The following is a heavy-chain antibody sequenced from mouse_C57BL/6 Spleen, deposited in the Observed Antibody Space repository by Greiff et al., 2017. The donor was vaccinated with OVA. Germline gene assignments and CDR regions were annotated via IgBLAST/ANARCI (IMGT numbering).Heavy chain of an antibody. Sequence: QVQLKESGPELVKPGASVKISCKASGYAFSSSWMNWVKQRPGKGLEWIGRIYPGDGDANYNGTFKGKATLTAEHYYSTAYLHISSLPSEESAVYFCSRGITTVAKNAMDYWGQGTSVTVSS. V-gene: IGHV1-82*01. D-gene: IGHD1-1*01. CDR1: GYAFSSSW. CDR3: SRGITTVAKNAMDY. J-gene: IGHJ4*01. CDR2: IYPGDGDA.